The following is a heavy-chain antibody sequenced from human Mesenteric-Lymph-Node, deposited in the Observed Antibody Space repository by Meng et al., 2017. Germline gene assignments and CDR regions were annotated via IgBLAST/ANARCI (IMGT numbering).Heavy chain of an antibody. D-gene: IGHD3-9*01. CDR1: GGSFSGYY. CDR3: AKNRVKAYYDILTGYYVGWVDFDY. CDR2: INHSGST. J-gene: IGHJ4*02. V-gene: IGHV4-34*01. Sequence: SETLSLTCAVYGGSFSGYYWSWIRQPPGKGLEWIGEINHSGSTNYNPSLKSRVTISVDTSKNQFSLKLSSVTAADTAVYYCAKNRVKAYYDILTGYYVGWVDFDYWGQGTLVTVSS.